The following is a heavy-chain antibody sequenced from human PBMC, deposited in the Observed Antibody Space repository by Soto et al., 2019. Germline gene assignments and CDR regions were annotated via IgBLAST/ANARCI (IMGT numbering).Heavy chain of an antibody. J-gene: IGHJ4*02. CDR3: AKGKPGVILAVPLDC. Sequence: EVQLLESGGGLVQPGGSLRLTCAVYGFTLSSYAMNWVRQAPGKGLEWVSGISGSDDSTRYADSAKGRFTISRDNSKNTLYMQMSRLRVENTAVYYCAKGKPGVILAVPLDCWGQGSLVTVSS. CDR2: ISGSDDST. V-gene: IGHV3-23*01. CDR1: GFTLSSYA. D-gene: IGHD2-2*01.